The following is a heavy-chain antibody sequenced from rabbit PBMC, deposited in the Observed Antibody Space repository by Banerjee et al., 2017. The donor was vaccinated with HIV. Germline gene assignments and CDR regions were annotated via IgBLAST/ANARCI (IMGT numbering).Heavy chain of an antibody. CDR1: GFSFSYSDY. V-gene: IGHV1S40*01. CDR3: ARVSESSGWGEDL. J-gene: IGHJ4*01. Sequence: QSLEESGGDLVKPGASLTLTCTASGFSFSYSDYMCWVRQPPGKGPEWIACIGAGSSGSTYYASWAKGRFTISKTSSTTVTLQMTSLTVADTATYFCARVSESSGWGEDLWGPGTLVTVS. D-gene: IGHD4-1*01. CDR2: IGAGSSGST.